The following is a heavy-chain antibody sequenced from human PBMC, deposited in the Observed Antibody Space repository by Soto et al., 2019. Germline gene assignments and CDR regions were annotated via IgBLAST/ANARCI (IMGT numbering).Heavy chain of an antibody. CDR2: ISNGGSLT. V-gene: IGHV3-23*01. J-gene: IGHJ2*01. CDR3: ATILVTKQWYFHV. D-gene: IGHD4-17*01. CDR1: GFTFSSYG. Sequence: KLLESGGGLVQFGGSLRLSCAASGFTFSSYGMSWVRQVPGKGLEWVSSISNGGSLTYYADSVKGRCTISRDNSKNTLYLQMDSLGAEDTALYYCATILVTKQWYFHVWGRGTLVTVSS.